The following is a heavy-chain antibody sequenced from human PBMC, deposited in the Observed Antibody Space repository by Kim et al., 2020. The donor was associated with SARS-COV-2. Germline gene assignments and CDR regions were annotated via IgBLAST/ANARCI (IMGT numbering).Heavy chain of an antibody. CDR1: GFTFSSYS. J-gene: IGHJ4*02. CDR2: ISSSSSYI. CDR3: ASMWTTVSHFDY. D-gene: IGHD4-17*01. V-gene: IGHV3-21*04. Sequence: GGSLRLSCAASGFTFSSYSMNWVRQAPGKGLEWVSSISSSSSYIYYADSVKGRFTISRDNAKNSLYLQMNSLRAEDTAVYYCASMWTTVSHFDYWGQGTLVTVSS.